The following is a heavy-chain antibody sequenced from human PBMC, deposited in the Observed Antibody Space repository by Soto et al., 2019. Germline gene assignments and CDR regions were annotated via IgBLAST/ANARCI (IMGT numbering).Heavy chain of an antibody. Sequence: VQLQESGPGLVKPSQTLSLTCTVSGGSISIGDYYWSWIRQPPGKGLEWIGYIYYSGSTYYNPSLKSRVTISVYTSKNQFSLKLSSVTAADTAVYYCARDLTIFGRYGMDVWGQGTTVTVSS. CDR2: IYYSGST. CDR3: ARDLTIFGRYGMDV. J-gene: IGHJ6*02. CDR1: GGSISIGDYY. V-gene: IGHV4-30-4*01. D-gene: IGHD3-3*01.